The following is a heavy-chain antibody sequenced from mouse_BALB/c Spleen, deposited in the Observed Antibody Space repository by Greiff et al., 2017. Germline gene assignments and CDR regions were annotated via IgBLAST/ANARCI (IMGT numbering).Heavy chain of an antibody. J-gene: IGHJ3*01. CDR2: IRNKANGYTT. CDR3: ARDDYGNPFAY. V-gene: IGHV7-3*02. CDR1: GFTFTAYY. Sequence: DVKLVESGGGLVQPGGSLRLSCATSGFTFTAYYMSWVRQPPGKALEWLGFIRNKANGYTTEYSASVKGRFTISRDNSQSILYLQMNTLRAEDSATYYCARDDYGNPFAYWGQGTLVTVSA. D-gene: IGHD2-1*01.